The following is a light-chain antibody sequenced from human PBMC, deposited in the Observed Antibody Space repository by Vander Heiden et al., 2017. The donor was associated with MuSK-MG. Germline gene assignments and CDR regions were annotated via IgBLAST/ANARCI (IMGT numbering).Light chain of an antibody. CDR2: DVS. Sequence: QSITLSCTGSSLDIGAYDHVSWYQQLPGKAPRLLIFDVSKRPSDISPRFSGSKSGNAASLTISGLQPEDEADYHCASYSLTTGTGVFGGGTKLTVL. CDR1: SLDIGAYDH. J-gene: IGLJ2*01. CDR3: ASYSLTTGTGV. V-gene: IGLV2-14*03.